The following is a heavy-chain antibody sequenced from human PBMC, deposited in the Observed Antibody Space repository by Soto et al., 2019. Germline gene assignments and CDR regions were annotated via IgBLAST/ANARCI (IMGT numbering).Heavy chain of an antibody. V-gene: IGHV1-69*06. CDR3: ARFEYSSSYYYYGMDV. CDR2: IIPIFGTA. Sequence: QVQLLQSGAEVKKPGSSVKVSCKASGGTFSSYAISWVRQAPGQGLDWMGGIIPIFGTANYAQKFQGRVTITADKSTSTAYMELSSLRSEDTAVYYCARFEYSSSYYYYGMDVWGQGTTVTVSS. CDR1: GGTFSSYA. J-gene: IGHJ6*02. D-gene: IGHD6-6*01.